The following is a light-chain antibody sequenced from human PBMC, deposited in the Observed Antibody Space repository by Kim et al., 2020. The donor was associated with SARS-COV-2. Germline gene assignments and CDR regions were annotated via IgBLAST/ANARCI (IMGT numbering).Light chain of an antibody. CDR3: QQYYSPWYT. J-gene: IGKJ2*01. CDR2: GAS. CDR1: QGIRNS. Sequence: DIQMTQSPSSLSASVGDRVTITCRASQGIRNSLAWYQQKSGKAPKLLLYGASRLESGVPSRFSGSGSGTDYTLTIYNLQPEDFATYYCQQYYSPWYTFGQGTKVDIK. V-gene: IGKV1-NL1*01.